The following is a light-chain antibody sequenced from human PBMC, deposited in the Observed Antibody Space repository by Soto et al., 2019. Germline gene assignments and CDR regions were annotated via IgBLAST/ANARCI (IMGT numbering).Light chain of an antibody. Sequence: QSALTQPPSASGSPGQSVTISCTGTSSDVGGYNYVSWYQQHPGKAPKLMIYEVSNRPSGVSNRFSGSKSGNTASLTISGLQAEDEADYYCSSYTSSSTLLVVFGGGTKLTVL. J-gene: IGLJ2*01. V-gene: IGLV2-14*01. CDR1: SSDVGGYNY. CDR2: EVS. CDR3: SSYTSSSTLLVV.